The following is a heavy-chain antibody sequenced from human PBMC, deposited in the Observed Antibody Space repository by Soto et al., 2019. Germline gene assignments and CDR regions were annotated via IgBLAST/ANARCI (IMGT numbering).Heavy chain of an antibody. CDR3: ARGVGSSPPRY. CDR2: IYDSGSP. J-gene: IGHJ4*02. D-gene: IGHD3-9*01. V-gene: IGHV4-59*01. CDR1: GGSISVYY. Sequence: SETLSLTCTISGGSISVYYWSWIRQPPGQALEWIGYIYDSGSPYYSPSLRSRVTISADTSKNQISLKLTSATASETAVYYCARGVGSSPPRYWGRGTLVTVSS.